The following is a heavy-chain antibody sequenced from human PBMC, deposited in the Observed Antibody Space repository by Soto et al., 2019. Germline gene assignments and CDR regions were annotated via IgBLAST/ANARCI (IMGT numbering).Heavy chain of an antibody. CDR3: ATGPPRVEGSGVPKLYYMDV. CDR1: GGSFSGYY. Sequence: SETLSLTCAVYGGSFSGYYWSWIRQPPGKGLEWIGEINHSGSTNYNPSLKSRVTISVDTSKNQFSLKLSSVTAADTAVYYCATGPPRVEGSGVPKLYYMDVWGKGTTVTVSS. J-gene: IGHJ6*03. D-gene: IGHD3-10*01. CDR2: INHSGST. V-gene: IGHV4-34*01.